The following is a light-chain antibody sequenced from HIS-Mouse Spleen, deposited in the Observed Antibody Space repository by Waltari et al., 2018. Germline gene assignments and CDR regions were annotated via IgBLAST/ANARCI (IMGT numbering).Light chain of an antibody. V-gene: IGLV2-23*01. J-gene: IGLJ3*02. CDR2: EGS. Sequence: QSALTQPASVSGSPGQSITISCTGTSSDVGSYNLVSWYQQHPGKAPKLMFYEGSKRPSGVSNRLPGAKSGNTASLTISGLQAEDEADYYCCSYAGSSTWVFGGGTKLTVL. CDR1: SSDVGSYNL. CDR3: CSYAGSSTWV.